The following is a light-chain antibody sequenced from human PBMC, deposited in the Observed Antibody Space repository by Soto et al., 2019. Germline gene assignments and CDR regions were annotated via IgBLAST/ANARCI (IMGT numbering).Light chain of an antibody. J-gene: IGLJ2*01. CDR2: EVS. CDR3: SAYTSSHTVV. Sequence: QSALTQPASVSGSPGQSIIISCTGTSSDIGGYNYVSWYQQHRGKAPKLMIYEVSNRPSGVSNRFSGSKSGNTASLTISGLQAQDEADYYCSAYTSSHTVVFGGGTKLTVL. V-gene: IGLV2-14*01. CDR1: SSDIGGYNY.